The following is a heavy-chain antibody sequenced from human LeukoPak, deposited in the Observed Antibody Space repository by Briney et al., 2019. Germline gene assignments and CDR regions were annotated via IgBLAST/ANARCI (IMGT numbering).Heavy chain of an antibody. CDR2: ISGSGGST. J-gene: IGHJ4*02. CDR3: AKALMITFGGVIAPFDY. V-gene: IGHV3-23*01. D-gene: IGHD3-16*02. Sequence: GGSLRLSCAASGFTFSSYAMSWVRQAPGKGLEWVSAISGSGGSTYYADSVKGRFTISRDSSKNTLYLQMNSLRAEDTAVYYCAKALMITFGGVIAPFDYWGQGTLVTVSS. CDR1: GFTFSSYA.